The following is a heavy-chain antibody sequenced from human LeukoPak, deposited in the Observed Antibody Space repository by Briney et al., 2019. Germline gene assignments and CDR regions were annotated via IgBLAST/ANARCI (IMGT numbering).Heavy chain of an antibody. V-gene: IGHV1-46*01. J-gene: IGHJ4*02. CDR3: ARGGLGYCSGGSCYSFDY. CDR1: GYTFTSYY. Sequence: GASVDVSCKASGYTFTSYYMHWLRQAPGQGLERLGIINPSGGSTSYAQKFQGRVTMTRDTSTSTVYMELSSLRSEDTAVYYCARGGLGYCSGGSCYSFDYWGQGTLATVSS. D-gene: IGHD2-15*01. CDR2: INPSGGST.